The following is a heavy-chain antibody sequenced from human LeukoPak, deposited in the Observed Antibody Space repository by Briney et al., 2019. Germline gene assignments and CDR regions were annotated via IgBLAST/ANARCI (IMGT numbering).Heavy chain of an antibody. V-gene: IGHV3-23*01. Sequence: GGSLRLSCAASGFTFSGYAMTWVRQAPGKGLEWGSATSGTGGRTYYADSVKGRFTISRDNSKNTLYLQMNSLRADDTAVYYCARDSASYYGGFFGYWGQGTLVTVSS. CDR2: TSGTGGRT. CDR3: ARDSASYYGGFFGY. CDR1: GFTFSGYA. D-gene: IGHD1-26*01. J-gene: IGHJ4*02.